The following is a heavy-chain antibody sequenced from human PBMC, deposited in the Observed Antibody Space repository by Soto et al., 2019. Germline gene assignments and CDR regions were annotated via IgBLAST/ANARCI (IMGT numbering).Heavy chain of an antibody. V-gene: IGHV4-61*01. Sequence: SETLSLTCTVSGGSVSSGSYYWSWIRQPPGKGLEWIGYIYYSGSTNYNPSLKSRVTISVDTSKNQFSLKLSSVTAADTAVYYCARGPYYGGNSYYYYGMDVWGQGTTVTVSS. J-gene: IGHJ6*02. CDR1: GGSVSSGSYY. D-gene: IGHD4-17*01. CDR3: ARGPYYGGNSYYYYGMDV. CDR2: IYYSGST.